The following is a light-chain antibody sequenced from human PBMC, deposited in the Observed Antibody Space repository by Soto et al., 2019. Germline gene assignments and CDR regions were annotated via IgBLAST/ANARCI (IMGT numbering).Light chain of an antibody. CDR2: DNN. Sequence: QSVLTQPPSVSAAPGQKVTISCSGSSSNIANNYVSWYQQLPGTAPKLLIYDNNKRSSGIPDRFSGSKSGTSATLGIAGLQTGDEADYYCGTWDSSLSAGVFGGGTKVTVL. CDR1: SSNIANNY. J-gene: IGLJ2*01. CDR3: GTWDSSLSAGV. V-gene: IGLV1-51*01.